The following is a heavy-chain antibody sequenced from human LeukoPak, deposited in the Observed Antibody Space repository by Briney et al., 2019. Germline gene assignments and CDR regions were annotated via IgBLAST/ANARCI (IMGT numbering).Heavy chain of an antibody. D-gene: IGHD2-15*01. Sequence: GASVKVSCKASGYAFIRYTMHWVRQAPGQRLEWMGWINAGNGNTKYSQKFQGRVTITRDTSASTAYMKLSSLRSEDTAVYYCARAPDSAWFDPWGQGTLVTVSS. CDR2: INAGNGNT. J-gene: IGHJ5*02. V-gene: IGHV1-3*01. CDR3: ARAPDSAWFDP. CDR1: GYAFIRYT.